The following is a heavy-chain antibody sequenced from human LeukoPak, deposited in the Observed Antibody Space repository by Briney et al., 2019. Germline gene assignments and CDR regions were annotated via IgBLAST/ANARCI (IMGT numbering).Heavy chain of an antibody. V-gene: IGHV3-15*01. J-gene: IGHJ4*02. CDR1: GFPFSNAW. CDR3: TTGYCSSTSCYDRYFDY. CDR2: IKSKTDGGTT. Sequence: GSLRLSCAASGFPFSNAWMSWVRPAPGKGLEWVGRIKSKTDGGTTDYAAPVKGRFTISRDDSKNTLYLQMNSLKTEDTAVYYCTTGYCSSTSCYDRYFDYWGQGTLVTVSS. D-gene: IGHD2-2*01.